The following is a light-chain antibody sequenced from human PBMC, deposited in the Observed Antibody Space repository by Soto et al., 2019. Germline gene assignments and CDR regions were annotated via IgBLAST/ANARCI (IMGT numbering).Light chain of an antibody. J-gene: IGKJ5*01. CDR2: WAS. Sequence: DIALTQSPDSLALSLGERATMNCKSSQSVLYSSYNKSYLAWYQVKPGPPPKLLFSWASTRESGVPDRFSGSGSGTDFTLTFSSLQAEDVAVYYWKQYYSTLITFGQGTLLEIK. CDR1: QSVLYSSYNKSY. CDR3: KQYYSTLIT. V-gene: IGKV4-1*01.